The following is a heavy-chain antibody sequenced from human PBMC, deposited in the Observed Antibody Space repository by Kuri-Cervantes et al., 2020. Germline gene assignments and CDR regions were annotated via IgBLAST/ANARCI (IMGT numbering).Heavy chain of an antibody. Sequence: LSLTCAASGFTFSSYSMNWVRQAPGKGLEWVGRIRNKVKSYTTEYAASVKGRFTISRDDSRDSLYLQMNSLEIEDTAVYYCVKVYSSSVGRDHLDYWGQGTLVTVSS. CDR3: VKVYSSSVGRDHLDY. CDR2: IRNKVKSYTT. J-gene: IGHJ4*02. CDR1: GFTFSSYS. D-gene: IGHD3-22*01. V-gene: IGHV3-72*01.